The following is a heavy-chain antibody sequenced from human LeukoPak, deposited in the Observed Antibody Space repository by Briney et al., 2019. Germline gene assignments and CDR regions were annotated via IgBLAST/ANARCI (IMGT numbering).Heavy chain of an antibody. J-gene: IGHJ4*02. Sequence: GGSLRLSCAASGFTFSRHWMSWVRQAPGQGLEWVANIKQDGSERYYVDSVKGRVTISRDNAKDSLYLQMNSLRAEDTAVYYCARDHILWFGELFDYWGQGTLVTVSS. CDR1: GFTFSRHW. V-gene: IGHV3-7*04. CDR3: ARDHILWFGELFDY. CDR2: IKQDGSER. D-gene: IGHD3-10*01.